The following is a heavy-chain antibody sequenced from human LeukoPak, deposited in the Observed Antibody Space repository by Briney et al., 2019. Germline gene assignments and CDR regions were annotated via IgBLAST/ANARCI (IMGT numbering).Heavy chain of an antibody. CDR1: SGSISTSNYY. D-gene: IGHD3-22*01. CDR2: IFYSGST. Sequence: SETLSLTCTVSSGSISTSNYYWGWVRQPPGKALEWIGNIFYSGSTYYSPSLKSRVTISVDTSKNQFSLKLSSVTAADTAVYYCARDRLEKVVPDAFDIWGQGTMVTVSS. J-gene: IGHJ3*02. V-gene: IGHV4-39*07. CDR3: ARDRLEKVVPDAFDI.